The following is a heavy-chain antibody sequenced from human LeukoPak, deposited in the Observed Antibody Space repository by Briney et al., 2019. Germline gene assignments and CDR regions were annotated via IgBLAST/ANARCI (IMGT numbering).Heavy chain of an antibody. CDR2: IHTGGST. CDR1: GFTVSSNY. D-gene: IGHD5-12*01. Sequence: PGGSLRLSCAASGFTVSSNYMSWVRQAPGKGLEWVSVIHTGGSTYYADSVRGRFTISRENDKNSLFLQMNSLRAEDTAVYYCARDGGYSGFDADCWGQGTLVTVSS. J-gene: IGHJ4*02. CDR3: ARDGGYSGFDADC. V-gene: IGHV3-53*01.